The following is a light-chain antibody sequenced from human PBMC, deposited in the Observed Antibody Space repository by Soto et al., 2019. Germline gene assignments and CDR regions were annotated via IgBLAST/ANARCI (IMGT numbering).Light chain of an antibody. CDR1: NIGSKA. V-gene: IGLV3-21*02. CDR3: QVWDSGTEHPSWV. Sequence: SYELTQPPSVSVAPGQTARISCGGSNIGSKAVHWYQQKPGQAPVLVVYDDSDRPSGSPERYSGSNSGNTATLTISRVEAGDEADYCCQVWDSGTEHPSWVFGGGTKLTVL. CDR2: DDS. J-gene: IGLJ3*02.